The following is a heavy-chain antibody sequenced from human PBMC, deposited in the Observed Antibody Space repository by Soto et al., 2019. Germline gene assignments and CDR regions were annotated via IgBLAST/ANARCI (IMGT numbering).Heavy chain of an antibody. Sequence: QVQLQESGPGLVKPSQTLSLTCTVSGGSISSGGYYWSWIRQHPGKGLEWIGYIYYGGSTYYNPSFTSRVTISVDTSKNQFFLKRSSVTDADTAVYYCARAAPHGAARVNWFDPWGQGTLVTVSS. CDR2: IYYGGST. J-gene: IGHJ5*02. D-gene: IGHD6-6*01. V-gene: IGHV4-31*03. CDR1: GGSISSGGYY. CDR3: ARAAPHGAARVNWFDP.